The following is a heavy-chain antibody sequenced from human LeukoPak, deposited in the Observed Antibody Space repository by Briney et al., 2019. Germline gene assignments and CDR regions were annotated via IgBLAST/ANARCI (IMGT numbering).Heavy chain of an antibody. V-gene: IGHV3-30*02. CDR1: GFTFSSYE. Sequence: WGSLRLTCAVSGFTFSSYEMNWVRQPPDKGLEWVSFIHSDGNNKYYADSVKGRFTISRNNYKNILYLQMSSLTADATAVYYCSKDVLPDYYYTDVWGKGTTVTISS. CDR3: SKDVLPDYYYTDV. CDR2: IHSDGNNK. J-gene: IGHJ6*03.